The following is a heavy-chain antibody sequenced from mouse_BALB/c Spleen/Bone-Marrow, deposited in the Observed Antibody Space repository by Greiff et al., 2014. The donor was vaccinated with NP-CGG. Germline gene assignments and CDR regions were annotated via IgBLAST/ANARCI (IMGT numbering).Heavy chain of an antibody. Sequence: EVKLVEPGGDLVKPGGSLKLSCAASGFTFSNYGMSWVRQIPDKRLEWVATISSGGTYTFYPDSVKGRFTISRDNTKNTLTLQMTSLKSEDTAMYYCARRRDYDYFDYWGQGTTLTVSS. CDR2: ISSGGTYT. D-gene: IGHD2-4*01. CDR1: GFTFSNYG. CDR3: ARRRDYDYFDY. J-gene: IGHJ2*01. V-gene: IGHV5-6*02.